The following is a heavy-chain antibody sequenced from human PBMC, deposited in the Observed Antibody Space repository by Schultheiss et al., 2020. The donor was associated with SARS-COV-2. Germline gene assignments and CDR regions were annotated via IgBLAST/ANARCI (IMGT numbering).Heavy chain of an antibody. CDR3: AREGTIYYYDSSAYYGGRIGRNAFDI. D-gene: IGHD3-22*01. CDR1: GFTFSSYA. V-gene: IGHV3-21*01. J-gene: IGHJ3*02. CDR2: ISSSSRYI. Sequence: GGSLRLSCAASGFTFSSYAMHWVRQAPGKGLEWVSFISSSSRYIYYADSVKGRFTISRDNAKNSLYLQMNSLRVEDTAVYYCAREGTIYYYDSSAYYGGRIGRNAFDIWGQGTMVTVSS.